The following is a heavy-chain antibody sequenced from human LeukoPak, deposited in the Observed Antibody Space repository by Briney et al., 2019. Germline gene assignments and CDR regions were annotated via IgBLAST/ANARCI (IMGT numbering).Heavy chain of an antibody. D-gene: IGHD4-17*01. CDR3: AKSQAFYGDYEFDY. CDR1: GFIFSSYS. Sequence: GGSLRLSCTASGFIFSSYSMNWVCQAPGKGLEWVATITGSAVVTKYADSVKGRFTISRDNSKDTLYLHMHRLRAEDTAFYYCAKSQAFYGDYEFDYWGQGTLVTVSS. V-gene: IGHV3-23*01. CDR2: ITGSAVVT. J-gene: IGHJ4*02.